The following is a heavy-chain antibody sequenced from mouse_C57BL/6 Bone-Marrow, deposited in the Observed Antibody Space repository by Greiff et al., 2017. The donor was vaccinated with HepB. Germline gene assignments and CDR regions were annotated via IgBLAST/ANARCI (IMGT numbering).Heavy chain of an antibody. CDR2: ISNGGGST. CDR3: AREGYAMDY. CDR1: GFTFSDYY. Sequence: DVKLQESGGGLVQPGGSLKLSCAASGFTFSDYYMYWVRQTPEKRLEWVAYISNGGGSTYYPDTVKGRFTISRDNAKNTLYLQMSRLKSEDTAMYYCAREGYAMDYWGQGTSVTVSS. J-gene: IGHJ4*01. V-gene: IGHV5-12*01.